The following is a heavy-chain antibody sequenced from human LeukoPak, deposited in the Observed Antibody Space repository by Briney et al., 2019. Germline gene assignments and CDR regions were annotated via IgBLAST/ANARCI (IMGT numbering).Heavy chain of an antibody. D-gene: IGHD3-22*01. J-gene: IGHJ3*02. Sequence: SETLSLTCTVSGDSITTSYWSWIRQPPGKGLEWIGYIYYSGNTNYNPSLRSRVTISVDTSKSQFSLKLSSVTAADTAVYYCARDYYDRNDAFDIWGQGTMVTVSS. CDR1: GDSITTSY. V-gene: IGHV4-59*01. CDR2: IYYSGNT. CDR3: ARDYYDRNDAFDI.